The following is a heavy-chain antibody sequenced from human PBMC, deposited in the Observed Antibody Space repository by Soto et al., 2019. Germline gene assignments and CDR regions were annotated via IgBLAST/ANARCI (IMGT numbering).Heavy chain of an antibody. Sequence: GGSLRLSCAASGFTVSSNYMSWVRQAPGKGLEWVSVIYSGGSTYYADSVKGRFTISRDNSKNTLYLQMNNLRAEDTAVYYCARASRNYYDSSGYLYYFDYWGQGTLVTVSS. CDR3: ARASRNYYDSSGYLYYFDY. D-gene: IGHD3-22*01. V-gene: IGHV3-66*01. CDR2: IYSGGST. CDR1: GFTVSSNY. J-gene: IGHJ4*02.